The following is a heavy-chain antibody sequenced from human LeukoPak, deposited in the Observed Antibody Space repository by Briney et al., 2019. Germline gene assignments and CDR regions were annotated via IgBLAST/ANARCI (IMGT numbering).Heavy chain of an antibody. CDR2: ISYDGSNK. V-gene: IGHV3-30-3*01. J-gene: IGHJ6*02. D-gene: IGHD6-19*01. CDR1: GFTFSSYA. Sequence: PGGSLRLSCAASGFTFSSYAMHWVRQAPGKGLGWVAVISYDGSNKYYADSVKGRFTISRDNSKNTLYLQMNSLRAEDTAVYYCARDRRTPYSIAVALSLGYGMDVWGQGTTVTVSS. CDR3: ARDRRTPYSIAVALSLGYGMDV.